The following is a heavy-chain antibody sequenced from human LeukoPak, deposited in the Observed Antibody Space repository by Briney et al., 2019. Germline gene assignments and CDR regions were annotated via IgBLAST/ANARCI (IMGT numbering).Heavy chain of an antibody. J-gene: IGHJ4*02. CDR2: IQYDGSKK. CDR3: AKDIGSYYDY. V-gene: IGHV3-30*02. Sequence: GGSLRLSCAASGFTFSSNGMHWVRQAPGKGLERVTFIQYDGSKKYYADSVKGRFTISRDNSKNTLYLEMNSLRAEDTAVYYCAKDIGSYYDYWGQGILVTVSS. CDR1: GFTFSSNG. D-gene: IGHD3-10*01.